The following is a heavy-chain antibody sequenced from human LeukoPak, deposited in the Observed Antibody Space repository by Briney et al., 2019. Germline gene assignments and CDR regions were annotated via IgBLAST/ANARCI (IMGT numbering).Heavy chain of an antibody. Sequence: GASVKVSCKASGYTFTGYYMHWVRQAPGQGLEWMGIINPSGGSTSYAQKFQGRVTMTRDMSTSTVYMELSSLRSEDTAVYYCARERYDTAMVTAFDYWGQGTLVTVSS. CDR1: GYTFTGYY. CDR2: INPSGGST. D-gene: IGHD5-18*01. J-gene: IGHJ4*02. CDR3: ARERYDTAMVTAFDY. V-gene: IGHV1-46*01.